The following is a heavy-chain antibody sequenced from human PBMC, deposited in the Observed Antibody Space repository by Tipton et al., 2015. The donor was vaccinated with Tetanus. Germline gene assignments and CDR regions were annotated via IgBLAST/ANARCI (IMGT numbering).Heavy chain of an antibody. CDR3: ARANYDSSKKGPFDS. V-gene: IGHV4-34*01. CDR1: GASFSDYY. J-gene: IGHJ4*02. Sequence: GLVKPSETLSLTCAVYGASFSDYYWSWIRQAPGKGLEWIGEINHSGSTNHNPSLKSRVTLSVDTSKNQFSLKLNSVTAADTAMYFCARANYDSSKKGPFDSWGQGILVIVSA. D-gene: IGHD3-3*01. CDR2: INHSGST.